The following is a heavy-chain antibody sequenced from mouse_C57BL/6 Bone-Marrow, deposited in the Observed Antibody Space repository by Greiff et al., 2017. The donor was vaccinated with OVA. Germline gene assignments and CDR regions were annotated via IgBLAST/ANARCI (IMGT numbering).Heavy chain of an antibody. CDR2: IDPENGDT. J-gene: IGHJ2*01. Sequence: DVKLQESGAELVRPGASVKLSCTASGFNIKDDYMHWVKQGPEQGLEWIGWIDPENGDTEYASKFQGKATITADTSSNTAYLQLSSLTSEDTAVYYCTSYGNFDYWGQGTTLTVSS. D-gene: IGHD2-1*01. CDR1: GFNIKDDY. CDR3: TSYGNFDY. V-gene: IGHV14-4*01.